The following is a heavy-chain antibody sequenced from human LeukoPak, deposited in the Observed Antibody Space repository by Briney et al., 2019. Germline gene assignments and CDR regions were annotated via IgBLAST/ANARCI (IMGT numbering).Heavy chain of an antibody. V-gene: IGHV3-21*01. CDR3: ARGQIITMVRGVITYFDY. D-gene: IGHD3-10*01. CDR1: GFTFNSYS. Sequence: GGSLRFSVAASGFTFNSYSMNWFGQAPGKGLEGVSSISGSRSYIYYADSVKGRFTISRDNAKNSLYLQMNSLRAEDTAVYYCARGQIITMVRGVITYFDYWGQGTLVTVSS. J-gene: IGHJ4*02. CDR2: ISGSRSYI.